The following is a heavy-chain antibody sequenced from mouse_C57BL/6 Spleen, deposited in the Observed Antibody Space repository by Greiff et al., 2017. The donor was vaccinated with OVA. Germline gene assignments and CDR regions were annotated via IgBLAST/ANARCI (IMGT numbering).Heavy chain of an antibody. CDR3: AKNYYGSSYGFDV. Sequence: VQLQESGAELVRPGTSVKVSCKASGYAFTNYLIEWVKQRPGQGLEWIGVINPGSGGTNYNEKFKGKATLTADKSSSTAYMQLSSLTSEDSAVYFCAKNYYGSSYGFDVWGTGTTVTVSS. J-gene: IGHJ1*03. CDR1: GYAFTNYL. D-gene: IGHD1-1*01. V-gene: IGHV1-54*01. CDR2: INPGSGGT.